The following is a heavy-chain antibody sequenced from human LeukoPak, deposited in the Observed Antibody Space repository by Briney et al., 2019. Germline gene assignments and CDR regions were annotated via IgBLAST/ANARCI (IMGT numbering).Heavy chain of an antibody. V-gene: IGHV3-30*18. CDR3: AKDSTRGYSSSWYFGDFDY. CDR2: ISYDGSNK. D-gene: IGHD6-13*01. CDR1: GFTFTTYG. Sequence: GGSLRLSCAASGFTFTTYGMHWVRQAPGKGLEWVAVISYDGSNKYYADSVKGRFTISRDNSKNTLYLQMNSLRAEDTAVYYCAKDSTRGYSSSWYFGDFDYWGQGTLVTVSS. J-gene: IGHJ4*02.